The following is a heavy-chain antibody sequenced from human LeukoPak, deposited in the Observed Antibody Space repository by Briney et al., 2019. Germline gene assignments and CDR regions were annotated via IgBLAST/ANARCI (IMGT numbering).Heavy chain of an antibody. Sequence: GGSLGLSCAASGFTFSDYAVTWVRQGPGKGLEWVSGISGGGGTTFYTDSVRGRCTISRDNSENTVYLQMNSLRAEDTAVYYCAIGRPTADFYYGLDVWGQGTTVTVSS. D-gene: IGHD4-17*01. CDR2: ISGGGGTT. CDR1: GFTFSDYA. CDR3: AIGRPTADFYYGLDV. V-gene: IGHV3-23*01. J-gene: IGHJ6*02.